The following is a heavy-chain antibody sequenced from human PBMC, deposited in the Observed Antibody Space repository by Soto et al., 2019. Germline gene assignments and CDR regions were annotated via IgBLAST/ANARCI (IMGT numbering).Heavy chain of an antibody. V-gene: IGHV1-18*01. CDR2: ISAYNGNI. D-gene: IGHD6-13*01. CDR3: ARSGSSWNLREFDS. Sequence: QVQLVQSGGEVKKPGASVKVSCKASAYTFSNYGISWVRQAPGQGLEWMGWISAYNGNINYAQKFRGRVTMTTDPSTSSAYLEVRSLGSDETAGYYCARSGSSWNLREFDSWGQGTLVTVSS. CDR1: AYTFSNYG. J-gene: IGHJ4*02.